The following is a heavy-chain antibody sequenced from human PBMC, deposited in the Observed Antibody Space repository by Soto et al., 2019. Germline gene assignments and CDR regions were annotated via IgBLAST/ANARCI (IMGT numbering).Heavy chain of an antibody. CDR2: ISSSSTYT. D-gene: IGHD6-6*01. J-gene: IGHJ4*02. CDR1: GFTFSDYY. CDR3: ARENGGSSYD. V-gene: IGHV3-11*05. Sequence: QVQLVESGGGLVKPGGSLSLSCAASGFTFSDYYMTWIRQAPGKGLEWVSHISSSSTYTDYTDSVKGRFTIARDNAKNSLYLQMTRLRTEDTAVYYCARENGGSSYDWGQGTMVTVSS.